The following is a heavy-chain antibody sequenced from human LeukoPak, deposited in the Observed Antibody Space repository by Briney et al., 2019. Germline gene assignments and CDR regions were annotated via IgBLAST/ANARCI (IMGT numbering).Heavy chain of an antibody. V-gene: IGHV3-48*04. CDR2: ISSSSSTI. CDR3: AELGITMIGGV. CDR1: GFIFNRFTFNSYN. J-gene: IGHJ6*04. D-gene: IGHD3-10*02. Sequence: PGGSLRLSCAASGFIFNRFTFNSYNMNWVRQAPGKGLEWVSYISSSSSTIYYADSVKGRFTISRDNAKNSLYLQMNSLRAEDTAVYYCAELGITMIGGVWGKGTTVTISS.